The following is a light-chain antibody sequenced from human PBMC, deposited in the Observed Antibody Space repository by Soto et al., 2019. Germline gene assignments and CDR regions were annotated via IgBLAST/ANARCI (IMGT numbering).Light chain of an antibody. CDR1: GSGVGDSAR. J-gene: IGLJ1*01. Sequence: QSALTQPPSVSGSPGQSVTVSCTGVGSGVGDSARVSWYHQPPGTAPKVVLFDVSNRPSGVPNRFSGSKSANTASLTISGLQAQDEGEYFCCLYTATKDYVLGYGTKLTV. CDR3: CLYTATKDYV. V-gene: IGLV2-18*01. CDR2: DVS.